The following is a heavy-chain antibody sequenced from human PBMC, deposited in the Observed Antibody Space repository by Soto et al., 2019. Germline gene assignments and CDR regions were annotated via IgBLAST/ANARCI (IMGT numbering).Heavy chain of an antibody. D-gene: IGHD2-8*02. CDR1: GGTFSSYA. Sequence: SVNVSCKASGGTFSSYAISWVRQAPGQGLEWMGGIIPIFGIANYAQKFQGRVTITADESTSTAYMELSSLRSEDTAVYYCARDSGVVYAPYYYYYGMDVWGQGTTVTVSS. CDR3: ARDSGVVYAPYYYYYGMDV. J-gene: IGHJ6*02. CDR2: IIPIFGIA. V-gene: IGHV1-69*13.